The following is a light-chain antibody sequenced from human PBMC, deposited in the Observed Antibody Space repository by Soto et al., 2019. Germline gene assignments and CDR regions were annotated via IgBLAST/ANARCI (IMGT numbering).Light chain of an antibody. CDR3: QQYNNWPTNT. J-gene: IGKJ1*01. CDR1: QSVSSN. CDR2: GAS. Sequence: EIVMTQSPATLSVSPGERATLSCRASQSVSSNLAWYQQKPGQAPRLLIYGASTRATGIPARFSGSGSGTEFTLTISSPQSEDFAVYYCQQYNNWPTNTFGQGTKVDIK. V-gene: IGKV3-15*01.